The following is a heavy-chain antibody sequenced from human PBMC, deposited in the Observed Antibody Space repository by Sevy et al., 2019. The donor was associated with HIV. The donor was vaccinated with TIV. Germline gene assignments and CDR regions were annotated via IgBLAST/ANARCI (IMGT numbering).Heavy chain of an antibody. CDR3: ARVVLYYDANYCDF. Sequence: GGSLRLSCAASGFSFSQYSMNWVRQAPGKGLESLSYISGSSGTIYYAGSVKGRFTISRDNAKNSVYLQMNSLRDEDSAVYYCARVVLYYDANYCDFWGQGALVTVS. D-gene: IGHD3-22*01. V-gene: IGHV3-48*02. CDR2: ISGSSGTI. CDR1: GFSFSQYS. J-gene: IGHJ4*02.